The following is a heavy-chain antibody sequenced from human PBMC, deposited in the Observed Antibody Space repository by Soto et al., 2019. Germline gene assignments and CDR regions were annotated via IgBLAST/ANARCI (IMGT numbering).Heavy chain of an antibody. D-gene: IGHD3-9*01. CDR3: ARMKVDSYQFYYAMDV. V-gene: IGHV2-26*01. Sequence: SGPTLVNPTETLTLTCTVPGFSLTTGKMGVSWIRQPPGKALEWLAHIFSDNERSYSTSLQGRLTISKDTSGSQVVLSMTNVDPVDTATYYCARMKVDSYQFYYAMDVWGQGTTVTVSS. CDR1: GFSLTTGKMG. J-gene: IGHJ6*02. CDR2: IFSDNER.